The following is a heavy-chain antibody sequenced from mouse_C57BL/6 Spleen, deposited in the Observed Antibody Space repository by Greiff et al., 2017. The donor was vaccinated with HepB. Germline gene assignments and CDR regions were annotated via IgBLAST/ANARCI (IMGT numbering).Heavy chain of an antibody. J-gene: IGHJ2*01. D-gene: IGHD1-1*01. CDR2: ISYDGSN. Sequence: EVKLMESGPGLVKPSQSLSLTCSVTGYSITSGYYWNWIRQFPGNKLEWMGYISYDGSNNYNPSLKNRISITRDTSKNQFFLKLNSVTTEDTATYYCARGMGSSYYFDYWGQGTTLTVSS. CDR1: GYSITSGYY. CDR3: ARGMGSSYYFDY. V-gene: IGHV3-6*01.